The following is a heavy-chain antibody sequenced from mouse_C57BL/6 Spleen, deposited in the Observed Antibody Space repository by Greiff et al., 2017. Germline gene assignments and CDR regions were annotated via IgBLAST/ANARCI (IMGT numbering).Heavy chain of an antibody. CDR3: ARTRYDSYFDY. J-gene: IGHJ2*01. V-gene: IGHV1-66*01. CDR1: GYSFTSYY. D-gene: IGHD2-4*01. Sequence: QVQLQQSGPELVKPGASVKISCKASGYSFTSYYIHWVKQRPGQGLEWIGWIYPGSGNTKYNEKFKGKATLTADTSSSTAYMQLSSLTSEDSAVYYCARTRYDSYFDYWGQGTTLTVSS. CDR2: IYPGSGNT.